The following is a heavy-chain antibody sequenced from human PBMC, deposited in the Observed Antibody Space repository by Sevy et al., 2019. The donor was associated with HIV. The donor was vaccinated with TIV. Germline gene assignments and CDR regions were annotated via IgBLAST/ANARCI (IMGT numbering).Heavy chain of an antibody. CDR1: GFTFSSYA. V-gene: IGHV3-23*01. CDR3: AKGPWARSQYVEIVATLVGYYFDF. D-gene: IGHD5-12*01. Sequence: GGSLRLSCAASGFTFSSYAMSWVRQAPGKGLQWVSVISGSGGSTYYADSVKGRLTISRDNSKNTLYLQMNSLRAEDTAVYYCAKGPWARSQYVEIVATLVGYYFDFWGQGTLVTVSS. CDR2: ISGSGGST. J-gene: IGHJ4*02.